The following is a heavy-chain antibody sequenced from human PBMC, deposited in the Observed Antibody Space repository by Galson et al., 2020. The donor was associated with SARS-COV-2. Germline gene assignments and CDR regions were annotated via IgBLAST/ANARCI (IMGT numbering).Heavy chain of an antibody. D-gene: IGHD3-22*01. Sequence: ASVKVSCKLSGHTLTELSMHWVRQAPGKGLEWLGSFDPQDGETIYAQKFQGRVTITEDTSTETAYLELSSLRSDDTAVYYCATWGVVVITYAFDIWGQGTMVTVSS. V-gene: IGHV1-24*01. J-gene: IGHJ3*02. CDR2: FDPQDGET. CDR1: GHTLTELS. CDR3: ATWGVVVITYAFDI.